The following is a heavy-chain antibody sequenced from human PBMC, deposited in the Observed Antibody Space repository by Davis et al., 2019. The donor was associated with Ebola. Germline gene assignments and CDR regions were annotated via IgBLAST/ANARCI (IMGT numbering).Heavy chain of an antibody. CDR3: ARDGAYCSSTSCYGGYYYYGMDV. J-gene: IGHJ6*02. D-gene: IGHD2-2*01. Sequence: GESLKISCAASGFTVSSNYMSWVRQAPGKGLEWVSVIYSGGSTYYADSVKGRFTISRDNSKNTLYLQMNSLRAEDTAVYYCARDGAYCSSTSCYGGYYYYGMDVWGQGTTVTVSS. CDR2: IYSGGST. CDR1: GFTVSSNY. V-gene: IGHV3-53*01.